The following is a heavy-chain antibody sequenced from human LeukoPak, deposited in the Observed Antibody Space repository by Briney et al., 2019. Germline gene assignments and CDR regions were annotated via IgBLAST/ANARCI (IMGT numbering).Heavy chain of an antibody. V-gene: IGHV3-30*04. Sequence: GGSLRLSCAASGFTFSSYAMHWVRQAPGKGLEWVAVISYDGSNKYYADSVKGRFTISRDNSKNTLYLQMNSLRAEDTAVYYCAKGPLKVSKNEDFDYWGQGTLVTVSS. CDR3: AKGPLKVSKNEDFDY. CDR1: GFTFSSYA. J-gene: IGHJ4*02. CDR2: ISYDGSNK. D-gene: IGHD5/OR15-5a*01.